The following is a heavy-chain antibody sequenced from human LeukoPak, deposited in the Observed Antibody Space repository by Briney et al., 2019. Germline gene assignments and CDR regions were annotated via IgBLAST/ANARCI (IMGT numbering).Heavy chain of an antibody. Sequence: SETLSLICAVYGGSFSGYYWSWIRQPPGKGLEWIGDIYYSGSTNYNPSLKSRVTISIDTSKNQFSLKLNSVTAADTAVYYCARGGSDFDFWGRGTLVTVSS. CDR3: ARGGSDFDF. CDR1: GGSFSGYY. V-gene: IGHV4-59*08. D-gene: IGHD3-16*01. CDR2: IYYSGST. J-gene: IGHJ4*02.